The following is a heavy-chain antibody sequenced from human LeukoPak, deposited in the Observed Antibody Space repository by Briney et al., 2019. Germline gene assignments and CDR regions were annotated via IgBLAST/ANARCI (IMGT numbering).Heavy chain of an antibody. CDR2: TYYRYKWYN. Sequence: SQTLSLTCVISGDSLHRNSAAWLWIRQSPSRGLEWLGRTYYRYKWYNDYAVSVKSRITINPDTSKNQFSLQLNSVTPEDTAVYYCARAVYYDSSGYYYFDYWGQGTLVTVSS. CDR1: GDSLHRNSAA. V-gene: IGHV6-1*01. J-gene: IGHJ4*02. CDR3: ARAVYYDSSGYYYFDY. D-gene: IGHD3-22*01.